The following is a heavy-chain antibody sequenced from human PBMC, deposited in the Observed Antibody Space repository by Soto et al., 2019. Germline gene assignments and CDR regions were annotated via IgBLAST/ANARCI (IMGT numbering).Heavy chain of an antibody. CDR2: ISSSSYI. J-gene: IGHJ6*02. Sequence: GGSLRLSCAASGFTFSSYSMNWVRQAPGKGLEWVSSISSSSYIYYADSVKGRFTISRDNAKNSLYLQMNSLRAEDTAVYYCARDYYDSSGYYYYYYGMDVWGQGTTVTVSS. V-gene: IGHV3-21*01. CDR1: GFTFSSYS. D-gene: IGHD3-22*01. CDR3: ARDYYDSSGYYYYYYGMDV.